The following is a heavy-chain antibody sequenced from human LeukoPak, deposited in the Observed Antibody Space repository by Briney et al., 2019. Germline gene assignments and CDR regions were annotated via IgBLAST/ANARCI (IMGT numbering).Heavy chain of an antibody. V-gene: IGHV1-3*01. CDR2: INAGNGNT. CDR3: ARVPSGYSSSGSPPDDY. CDR1: GYTFTSYA. J-gene: IGHJ4*02. D-gene: IGHD6-13*01. Sequence: ASVKVSCKASGYTFTSYAMHWVRQAPGQRLEWMGWINAGNGNTKYSQKFQGRVTITRDTSASTAYMELSSLRSEDTAVYYCARVPSGYSSSGSPPDDYWGQGTLVTVSS.